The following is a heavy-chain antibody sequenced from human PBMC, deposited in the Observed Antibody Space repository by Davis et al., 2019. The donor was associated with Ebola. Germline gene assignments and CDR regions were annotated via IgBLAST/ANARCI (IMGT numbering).Heavy chain of an antibody. CDR1: GYNFATYW. CDR2: IYPGDSDT. J-gene: IGHJ3*02. V-gene: IGHV5-51*01. D-gene: IGHD2-8*01. Sequence: GESLKISCKSSGYNFATYWIGWVRQMPGKGLEWMGIIYPGDSDTSYSSSFEGQVTISADKSISTAYLQWSSLKASDSALYYCARPSTSGQGNAFDIWGQGTMVRVSS. CDR3: ARPSTSGQGNAFDI.